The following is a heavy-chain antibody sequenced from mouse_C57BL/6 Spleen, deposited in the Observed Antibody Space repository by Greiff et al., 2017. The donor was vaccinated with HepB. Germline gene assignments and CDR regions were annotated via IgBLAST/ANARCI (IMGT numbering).Heavy chain of an antibody. J-gene: IGHJ2*01. Sequence: VQLKESGGDLVKPGGSLKLSCAASGFTFSSYGMSWVRQTPDKRLEWVATLSSGGSYTYYPDSVKGRFTIARDNAKNTLYLQMSSLKSEDTAMYYCARRVSQKYYFDYWGQGTTLTVSS. CDR3: ARRVSQKYYFDY. CDR2: LSSGGSYT. V-gene: IGHV5-6*01. CDR1: GFTFSSYG. D-gene: IGHD1-3*01.